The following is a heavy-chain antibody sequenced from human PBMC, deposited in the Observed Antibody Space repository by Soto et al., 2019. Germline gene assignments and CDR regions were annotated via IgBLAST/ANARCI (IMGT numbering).Heavy chain of an antibody. CDR3: AREYYDILTGLYLNWFER. CDR1: GFTFSSYA. Sequence: HPGGSLRLSCAASGFTFSSYAMSWVRQAPGKGLEWVSAISGSGGSTYYADSVKGRFTISRDNSKNTLYLQMNSLRAEDTAVYYCAREYYDILTGLYLNWFERWGQGTLVTVSS. V-gene: IGHV3-23*01. J-gene: IGHJ5*02. D-gene: IGHD3-9*01. CDR2: ISGSGGST.